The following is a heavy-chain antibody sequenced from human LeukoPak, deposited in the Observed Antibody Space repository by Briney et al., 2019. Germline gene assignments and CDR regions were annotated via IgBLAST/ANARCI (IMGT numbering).Heavy chain of an antibody. CDR1: GGSISSSNYY. CDR2: IYYSGSA. V-gene: IGHV4-39*01. D-gene: IGHD3-10*01. CDR3: ARNLWFGEYY. Sequence: SETQSLTCTVSGGSISSSNYYWGWIRQPPGKGLEWIGSIYYSGSAYYNPSLKSRVTISVDTSKNQFSLKLSSVTAADTAVYYCARNLWFGEYYWGQGTLVTVSS. J-gene: IGHJ4*02.